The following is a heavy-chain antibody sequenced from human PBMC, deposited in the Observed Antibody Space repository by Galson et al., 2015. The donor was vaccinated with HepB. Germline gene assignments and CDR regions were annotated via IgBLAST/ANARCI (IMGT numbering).Heavy chain of an antibody. Sequence: SLRLSCAASGFTFSSYAMSWVRQAPGKGLEWVSAISGSGGSTYYADSVKGRFTISRDNSKDTLYLQMNSLRAEDTAVYYCAKVVVVTAISFDYWGQGTLVTVSS. V-gene: IGHV3-23*01. CDR2: ISGSGGST. J-gene: IGHJ4*02. CDR1: GFTFSSYA. CDR3: AKVVVVTAISFDY. D-gene: IGHD2-21*02.